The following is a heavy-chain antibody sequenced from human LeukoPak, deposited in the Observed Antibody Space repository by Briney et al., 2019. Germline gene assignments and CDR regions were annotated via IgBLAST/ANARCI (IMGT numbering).Heavy chain of an antibody. D-gene: IGHD3-10*01. CDR2: ISWDGGST. V-gene: IGHV3-43*01. J-gene: IGHJ4*02. Sequence: PGGSLRLSCAASGFTFDDYTMHWVRQAPGKGLEWVSLISWDGGSTYYADSVKGRFTISRDNSKNSLYLQMNSLRTEDTALYYCAKDFLGYGSGGDYWGQGTLVTVSS. CDR3: AKDFLGYGSGGDY. CDR1: GFTFDDYT.